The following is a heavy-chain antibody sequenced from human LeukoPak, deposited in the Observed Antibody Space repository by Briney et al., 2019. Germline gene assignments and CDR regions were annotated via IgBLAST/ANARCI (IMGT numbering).Heavy chain of an antibody. J-gene: IGHJ1*01. Sequence: SETLSLTCAVYGGSFSGYYWSWIRQPPGKGLEWIGEINHSGSTNYNPSLKSRVTISVDTSKNQFSLKRSSGTAADTAVYSCASWMVGRGIRRFFQHWGQGTLVTVSS. CDR1: GGSFSGYY. V-gene: IGHV4-34*01. CDR3: ASWMVGRGIRRFFQH. CDR2: INHSGST. D-gene: IGHD2-15*01.